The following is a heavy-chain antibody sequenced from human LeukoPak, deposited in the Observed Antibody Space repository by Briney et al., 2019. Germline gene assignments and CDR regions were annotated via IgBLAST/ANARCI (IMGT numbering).Heavy chain of an antibody. V-gene: IGHV3-66*01. CDR1: GFTVSSNY. J-gene: IGHJ6*02. CDR3: ARDGDYYYYYGMDV. CDR2: IYSGGST. D-gene: IGHD3-16*01. Sequence: GGSLRLSCAASGFTVSSNYMSWVRQAPGKGLEWVSVIYSGGSTYYADSVKGRFTIPRDNSKNTLYLQMNSLRAEDTAVYYCARDGDYYYYYGMDVWGQGTTVTVSS.